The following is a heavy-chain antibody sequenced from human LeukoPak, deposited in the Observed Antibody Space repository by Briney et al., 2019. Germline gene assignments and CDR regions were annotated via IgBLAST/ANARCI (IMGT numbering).Heavy chain of an antibody. D-gene: IGHD4-17*01. J-gene: IGHJ6*02. V-gene: IGHV4-34*01. CDR3: AKLNADYVDYYYGMDV. CDR1: GGSFSGYY. CDR2: INHSGST. Sequence: PSETLSLTCAVYGGSFSGYYWSWIRQPPGKGLEWIGEINHSGSTNYNPSLKSRVNMSVDKSKNQFSLKLSSVTAADTAVYYCAKLNADYVDYYYGMDVWGQGTTVTVSS.